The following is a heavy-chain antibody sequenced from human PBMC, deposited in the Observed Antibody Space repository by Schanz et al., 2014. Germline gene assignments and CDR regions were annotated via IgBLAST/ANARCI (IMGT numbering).Heavy chain of an antibody. CDR3: RRDHTTERYCTAGPPIDY. CDR2: ISGSGGST. J-gene: IGHJ4*02. V-gene: IGHV3-23*01. CDR1: GFTFSSYA. D-gene: IGHD2-8*02. Sequence: EVHLLESGGGLVPPGGSLRLSCAASGFTFSSYAMSWVRQAPGKGLEWVSAISGSGGSTYYADSVKGRFTISRDNSKNTQLLQMNSLRAEDTAVYCCRRDHTTERYCTAGPPIDYWGQGTLVTVSS.